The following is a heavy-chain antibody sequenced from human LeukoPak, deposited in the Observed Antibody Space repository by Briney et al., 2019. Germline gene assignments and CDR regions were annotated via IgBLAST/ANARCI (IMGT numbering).Heavy chain of an antibody. D-gene: IGHD6-6*01. CDR3: ARGDHIAARPFRFDY. CDR1: GGSISSYY. Sequence: PSETLSLTCAVYGGSISSYYWSWIRQPPGKGLEWSGEINHSGSTNYNPSLKSRVTISEDTPKNQFSLKLSSVTAADTAVYYCARGDHIAARPFRFDYWGQGTLVTVSS. CDR2: INHSGST. J-gene: IGHJ4*02. V-gene: IGHV4-34*01.